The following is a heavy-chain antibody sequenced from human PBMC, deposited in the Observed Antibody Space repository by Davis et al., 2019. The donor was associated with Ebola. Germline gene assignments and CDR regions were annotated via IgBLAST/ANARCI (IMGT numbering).Heavy chain of an antibody. V-gene: IGHV1-2*02. J-gene: IGHJ4*02. CDR3: ARDLTGDQP. Sequence: ASVKVSCKTSGYTFTDHPMHWVRQAPGQGLEWMGWINPNSDAATYAKSLQGRVTLTRDTSISTAYMELISLTSDDKAVYYCARDLTGDQPWGQGTLVTVSS. CDR2: INPNSDAA. CDR1: GYTFTDHP. D-gene: IGHD7-27*01.